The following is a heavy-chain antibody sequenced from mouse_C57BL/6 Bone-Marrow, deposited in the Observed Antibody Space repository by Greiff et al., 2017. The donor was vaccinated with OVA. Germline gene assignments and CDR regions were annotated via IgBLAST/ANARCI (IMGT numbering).Heavy chain of an antibody. V-gene: IGHV1-81*01. Sequence: QVHVKQSGAELARPGASVKLSCKASGYTFTSYGISWVKQRTGQGLEWIGEIYPRSGNTYYNEKFKGKATLTADKSSSTAYMELRSLTSEDSAVYFGTGGGGSSYCFAYWGQGTLVTVSA. J-gene: IGHJ3*01. CDR3: TGGGGSSYCFAY. CDR1: GYTFTSYG. CDR2: IYPRSGNT. D-gene: IGHD1-1*01.